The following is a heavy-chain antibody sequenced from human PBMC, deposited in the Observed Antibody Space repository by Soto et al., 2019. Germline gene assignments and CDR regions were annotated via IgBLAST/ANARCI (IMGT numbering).Heavy chain of an antibody. Sequence: EVQLVESGEGLVQPGGSLRLPCAASGFTFSSYTIHWIRQAPGKGLEFVSAISRSGDRTYYADSVKGRFTITRNKSTKTVWLKMGSQRAEDMAVYYCARARCSSGQCYYFDYWGRGALVSVSS. CDR2: ISRSGDRT. J-gene: IGHJ4*02. CDR3: ARARCSSGQCYYFDY. V-gene: IGHV3-64*02. CDR1: GFTFSSYT. D-gene: IGHD2-15*01.